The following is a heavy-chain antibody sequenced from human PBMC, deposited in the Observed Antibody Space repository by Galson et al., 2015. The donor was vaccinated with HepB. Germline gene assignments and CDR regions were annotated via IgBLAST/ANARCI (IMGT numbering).Heavy chain of an antibody. CDR3: ARAPPPYYDSSGYYSFFFDC. CDR1: GYTFSSYG. CDR2: ISTYNGNT. J-gene: IGHJ4*02. D-gene: IGHD3-22*01. V-gene: IGHV1-18*01. Sequence: SVKVSCKASGYTFSSYGVSWVRQAPGQGLEWLGWISTYNGNTNYAENLQGRANMTTDTTTSTAYMELRSLRSDDAAVYFCARAPPPYYDSSGYYSFFFDCWGQGTLVTVSS.